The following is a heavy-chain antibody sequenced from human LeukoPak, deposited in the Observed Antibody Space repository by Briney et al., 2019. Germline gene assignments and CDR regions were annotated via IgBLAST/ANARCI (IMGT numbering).Heavy chain of an antibody. CDR1: GFTVSSNY. CDR3: ARDGRYCIITSCYGYYGMDV. D-gene: IGHD2-2*01. J-gene: IGHJ6*02. CDR2: IYSGGST. V-gene: IGHV3-53*04. Sequence: GGSLRLSCAASGFTVSSNYMSWVRQAPGKGLEWVSVIYSGGSTYYAGSVKGRFTISRQNSKNTLDLQMNSLRPEDTAVYYCARDGRYCIITSCYGYYGMDVWGQGTTVTVSS.